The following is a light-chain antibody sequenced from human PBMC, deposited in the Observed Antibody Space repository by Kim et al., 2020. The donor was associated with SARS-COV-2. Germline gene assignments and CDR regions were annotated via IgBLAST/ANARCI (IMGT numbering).Light chain of an antibody. CDR3: HSYDSNNQV. J-gene: IGLJ3*02. Sequence: GKTVTSACTRSSGSIGNNFVQWYQHRPGSAPTPVIYEDTQRPSGVPDRFSGFIDYSSDSASLTIFGLQPEDEDDYCCHSYDSNNQVFGGGTKLTVL. V-gene: IGLV6-57*03. CDR1: SGSIGNNF. CDR2: EDT.